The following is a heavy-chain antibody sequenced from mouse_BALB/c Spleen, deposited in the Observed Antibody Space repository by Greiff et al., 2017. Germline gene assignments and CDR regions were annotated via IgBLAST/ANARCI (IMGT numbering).Heavy chain of an antibody. D-gene: IGHD2-10*02. CDR2: ISYSGST. V-gene: IGHV3-2*02. CDR1: GYSITSDYA. J-gene: IGHJ3*01. Sequence: EVQLQQSGPGLVKPSQSLSLTCTVTGYSITSDYAWNWIRQFPGNKLEWMGYISYSGSTSYNPSLKSRISITRDTSKNQFFLQLNSVTTEDTATYYCASYGNYLAWFAYWGQGTLVTVSA. CDR3: ASYGNYLAWFAY.